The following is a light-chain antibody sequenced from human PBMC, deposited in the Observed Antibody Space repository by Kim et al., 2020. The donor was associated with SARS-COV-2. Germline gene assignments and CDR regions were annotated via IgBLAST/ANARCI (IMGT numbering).Light chain of an antibody. J-gene: IGLJ3*02. CDR3: TSYTSSGTWV. CDR2: DVS. V-gene: IGLV2-14*03. CDR1: GSSIGDYNY. Sequence: QSALTQPASVSGSPGQSITISCTGTGSSIGDYNYVSWYQHHPGKAPQLIIYDVSERPSGVSDRLSGSKSGNTASLTVSGLQTEDEADYHCTSYTSSGTWVFGGGTQLTVL.